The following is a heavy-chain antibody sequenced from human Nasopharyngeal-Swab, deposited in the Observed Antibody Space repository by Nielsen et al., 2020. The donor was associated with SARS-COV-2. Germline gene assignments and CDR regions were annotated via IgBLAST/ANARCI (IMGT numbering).Heavy chain of an antibody. V-gene: IGHV5-51*01. CDR2: IYPGDSDT. CDR1: GYSFTSYW. D-gene: IGHD6-19*01. J-gene: IGHJ4*02. Sequence: GESLKISCKGSGYSFTSYWIGWVRQMPGKGLEWMGIIYPGDSDTRYSPSFQGQVTISADKSICTAYLQWSSLKASDTAMYYCARLVAVAGGGGGGADYWGQGTLVTVSS. CDR3: ARLVAVAGGGGGGADY.